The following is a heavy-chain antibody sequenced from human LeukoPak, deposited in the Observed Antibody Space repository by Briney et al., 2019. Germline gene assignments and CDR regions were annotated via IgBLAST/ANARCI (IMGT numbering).Heavy chain of an antibody. D-gene: IGHD3-10*01. CDR2: IISKTDGGTT. J-gene: IGHJ4*02. Sequence: TPGGSLRLSCAASGFTFSNAWMSWVRQAPGKGLEWAGRIISKTDGGTTDYAAPVKGRFTISRDDSKNTLYLQMNSLKTEDTAIYYCTKTYYYGSGSLDYWGQGTLVTDSS. CDR3: TKTYYYGSGSLDY. V-gene: IGHV3-15*01. CDR1: GFTFSNAW.